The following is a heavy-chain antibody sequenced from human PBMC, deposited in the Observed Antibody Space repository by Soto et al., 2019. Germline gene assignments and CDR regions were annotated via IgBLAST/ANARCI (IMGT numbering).Heavy chain of an antibody. CDR2: IYYSGST. J-gene: IGHJ3*02. Sequence: SETLSLTCTVSGGSISSYYWSWVRQPPGKGLEWIGYIYYSGSTNYNPSLKSRVTISVDTSKNQFSLRLSSVTAADTAVYYCARTGITMISGHAFDIWGQGTMVTVSS. D-gene: IGHD3-22*01. V-gene: IGHV4-59*12. CDR3: ARTGITMISGHAFDI. CDR1: GGSISSYY.